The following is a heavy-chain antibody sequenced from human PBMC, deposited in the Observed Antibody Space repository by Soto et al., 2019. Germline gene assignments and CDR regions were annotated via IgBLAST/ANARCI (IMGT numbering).Heavy chain of an antibody. CDR3: AHIVVAGLGYFFCF. Sequence: QITLKESGPTLVKPTQTLTLTCTFSGFSLSSTRMAVGWIRQPPGKALEWLALIYWDDDKRYSPFLKSRLTITKETPKNPVVLKMSNMGPFDTGRYYWAHIVVAGLGYFFCFWGQGTLVTVSS. J-gene: IGHJ4*02. CDR1: GFSLSSTRMA. V-gene: IGHV2-5*02. D-gene: IGHD3-9*01. CDR2: IYWDDDK.